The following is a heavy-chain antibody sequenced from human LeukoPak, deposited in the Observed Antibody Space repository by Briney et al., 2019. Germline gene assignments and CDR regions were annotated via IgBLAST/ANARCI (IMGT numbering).Heavy chain of an antibody. Sequence: SVKVSCKASGGTFSSYAISWVRQAPGQGLEWMGGIIPIFGTANYAQKFQGRVTITTDESTSTAYMELSSLRSEDTAVYYCARGITITSLTSIDYWGQGTLVTVSS. D-gene: IGHD3-10*01. CDR1: GGTFSSYA. J-gene: IGHJ4*02. CDR3: ARGITITSLTSIDY. V-gene: IGHV1-69*05. CDR2: IIPIFGTA.